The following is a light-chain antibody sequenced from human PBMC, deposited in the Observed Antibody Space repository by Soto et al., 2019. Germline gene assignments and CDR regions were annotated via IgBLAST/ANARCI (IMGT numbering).Light chain of an antibody. CDR2: ADN. CDR1: SSNIGAGYD. V-gene: IGLV1-40*01. CDR3: QSYDTSLSGVI. Sequence: QSVLTQTPSVSGAPGQKITMSCTGSSSNIGAGYDVHWYQQVPGAAPRLLIYADNNRPSGVPDRFSASKSGTSASLDITGLQDEDEASYYCQSYDTSLSGVIFGAGTKLTVL. J-gene: IGLJ2*01.